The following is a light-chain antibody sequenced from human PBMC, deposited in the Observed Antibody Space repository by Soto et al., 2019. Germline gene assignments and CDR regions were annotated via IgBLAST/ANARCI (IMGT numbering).Light chain of an antibody. CDR3: QQYNSWPIT. J-gene: IGKJ5*01. V-gene: IGKV3-15*01. CDR2: GAS. Sequence: EIVMTQSPATLSVSPGERATLFCRASQSVSSNLAWYQQKPGQAPRLLIYGASTRATGIPARFSGSGSGTEFTLTIRSLQSEDFAVYSCQQYNSWPITFGQGTRLEIK. CDR1: QSVSSN.